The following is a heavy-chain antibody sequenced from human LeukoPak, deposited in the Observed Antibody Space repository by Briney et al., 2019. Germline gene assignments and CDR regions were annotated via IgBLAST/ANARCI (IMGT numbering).Heavy chain of an antibody. Sequence: GGSLRRSCAASGFTFSSYWMTWVRQAPGKGLEWVANMNQDGSQKYYVDSVKGRFTISRDNAKNSLYLLMNSLRAEDTAVYYCARDTDPDYWGQGTLVTVSS. V-gene: IGHV3-7*05. CDR3: ARDTDPDY. CDR2: MNQDGSQK. CDR1: GFTFSSYW. J-gene: IGHJ4*02.